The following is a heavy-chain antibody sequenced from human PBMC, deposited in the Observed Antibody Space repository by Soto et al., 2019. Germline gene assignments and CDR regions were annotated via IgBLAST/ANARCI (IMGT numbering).Heavy chain of an antibody. CDR1: GFTFSSYW. CDR3: ARQADSGCWSDCYYYGMYG. Sequence: GGSLRLSCAASGFTFSSYWMHWVRQAPGKGLVWVSRITSDGSSTSYADSVKGRFTISRDNAKNTLYLQMNSLRAEDTAVYYCARQADSGCWSDCYYYGMYGWGQGTRVTVSS. CDR2: ITSDGSST. J-gene: IGHJ6*02. D-gene: IGHD6-13*01. V-gene: IGHV3-74*01.